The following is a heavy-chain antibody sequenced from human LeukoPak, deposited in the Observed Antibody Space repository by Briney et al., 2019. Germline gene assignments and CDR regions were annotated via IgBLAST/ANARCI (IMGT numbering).Heavy chain of an antibody. CDR2: ISYDGSNK. J-gene: IGHJ5*02. D-gene: IGHD4-17*01. V-gene: IGHV3-30*03. CDR3: ARDARDGDYSWFDP. Sequence: GGSLRLSCAASGFTFSSYGMHWVRQAPGKGLEWVAVISYDGSNKYYADSVEGRFTISRDNSKNTLYLQMNSLRAEGTAVYYCARDARDGDYSWFDPWGQGTLVTVSS. CDR1: GFTFSSYG.